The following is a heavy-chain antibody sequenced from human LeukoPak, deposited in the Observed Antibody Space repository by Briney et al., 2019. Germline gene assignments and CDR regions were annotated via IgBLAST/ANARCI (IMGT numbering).Heavy chain of an antibody. CDR1: GYTFTSYY. V-gene: IGHV1-46*01. CDR2: INPSGGST. CDR3: ARGLSYLYDFWGKEDGYNSYYFDY. Sequence: ASVKVSCKASGYTFTSYYMHWVRQAPGQGLEWMGIINPSGGSTSYAQKFQGRVTMTRDTSTSTVYMELSSLRSEDTAVYYCARGLSYLYDFWGKEDGYNSYYFDYWGQGTLVTVSS. D-gene: IGHD5-24*01. J-gene: IGHJ4*02.